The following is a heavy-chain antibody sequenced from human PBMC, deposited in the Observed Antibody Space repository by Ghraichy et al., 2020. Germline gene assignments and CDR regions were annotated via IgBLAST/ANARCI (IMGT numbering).Heavy chain of an antibody. J-gene: IGHJ6*02. V-gene: IGHV1-2*02. CDR1: GYTFTGYY. D-gene: IGHD6-13*01. CDR3: AREAFIAAAGMTHYYYYGMDV. CDR2: VNPNSGGT. Sequence: ASVKVSCKASGYTFTGYYMHWVRQAPGQGLEWMGWVNPNSGGTNYAQKFQGRVTMTRDTSISTAYMELSRLRSDDTAVYYCAREAFIAAAGMTHYYYYGMDVWGQGTTVTVSS.